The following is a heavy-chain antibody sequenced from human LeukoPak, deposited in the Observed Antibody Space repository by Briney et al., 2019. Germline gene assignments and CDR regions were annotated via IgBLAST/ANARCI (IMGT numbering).Heavy chain of an antibody. D-gene: IGHD6-13*01. CDR2: ISGSGGST. Sequence: GGSLRLSCAASGFTFSSFAINPVRQAPGKGLEWVSTISGSGGSTYYADSVKGRFTISRDNSKNTLYLQMNSLRAENTAVYFCAKEGIAATGTYWGQGTMVTVSS. V-gene: IGHV3-23*01. CDR1: GFTFSSFA. CDR3: AKEGIAATGTY. J-gene: IGHJ4*02.